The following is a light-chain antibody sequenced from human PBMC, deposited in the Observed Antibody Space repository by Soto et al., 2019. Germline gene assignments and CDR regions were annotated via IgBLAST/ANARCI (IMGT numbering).Light chain of an antibody. CDR2: LGS. CDR3: MQALQTPLT. Sequence: DIVMTQSPVSLPVTPGEPASITCRSSQSLLHSDGYNYLDWYLQKPWQSPQLLIYLGSNRSSGVPDRFSGSGSGTDFTLKISSVEAEYFGVYYCMQALQTPLTFGGGTKVEIK. CDR1: QSLLHSDGYNY. J-gene: IGKJ4*01. V-gene: IGKV2-28*01.